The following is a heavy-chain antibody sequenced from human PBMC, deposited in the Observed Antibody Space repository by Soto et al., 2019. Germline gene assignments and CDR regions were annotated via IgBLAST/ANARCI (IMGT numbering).Heavy chain of an antibody. V-gene: IGHV1-18*01. Sequence: QVPLVQSGAEVKKPGASVKVSCKTSGYTFTSHGISWVRQAPGQGLEWMGWISPYNGDTNYAQKLQGRVSVTTDSSTRTAYMELRSLRSEDTAAYYCARMVRGTTVGYYYYMCVWGKRTTVTVSS. CDR2: ISPYNGDT. CDR1: GYTFTSHG. D-gene: IGHD3-10*01. CDR3: ARMVRGTTVGYYYYMCV. J-gene: IGHJ6*03.